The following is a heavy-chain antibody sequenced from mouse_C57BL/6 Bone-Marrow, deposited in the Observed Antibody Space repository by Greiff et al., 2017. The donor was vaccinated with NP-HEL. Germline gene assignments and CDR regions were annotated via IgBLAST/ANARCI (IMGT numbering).Heavy chain of an antibody. CDR3: AVIYYGNWYYFDY. CDR1: GYAFTNYL. Sequence: QVQLQQSGAELVRPGTSVKVSCKASGYAFTNYLIEWVKQRPGQGLEWIGVINPGSGGTNYNEKFKGKATLTADKSSSTAYMQLSSLTSEDSAVYVCAVIYYGNWYYFDYWGQGTTLTVSA. J-gene: IGHJ2*01. V-gene: IGHV1-54*01. D-gene: IGHD2-1*01. CDR2: INPGSGGT.